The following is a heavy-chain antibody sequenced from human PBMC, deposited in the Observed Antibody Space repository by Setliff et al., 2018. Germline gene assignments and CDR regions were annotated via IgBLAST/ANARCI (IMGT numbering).Heavy chain of an antibody. Sequence: ASVKVSCKASGYSFTSYGISWVRQAPGQGLEWMGWISAYNDNKNYAQKFQGRVTMTTDTSTNTVFMELRSLRSDDTAMFYCARINFYVSSGHYYAPDFWGQGTLVTVSS. J-gene: IGHJ4*02. CDR1: GYSFTSYG. V-gene: IGHV1-18*01. CDR3: ARINFYVSSGHYYAPDF. CDR2: ISAYNDNK. D-gene: IGHD3-22*01.